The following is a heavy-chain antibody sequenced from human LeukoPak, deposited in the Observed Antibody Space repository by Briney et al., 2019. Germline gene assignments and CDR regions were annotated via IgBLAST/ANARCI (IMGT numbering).Heavy chain of an antibody. J-gene: IGHJ4*02. CDR2: IWYDGSNK. CDR3: ARDPYYSNHLDF. CDR1: GFTFSSYG. V-gene: IGHV3-33*01. D-gene: IGHD4-11*01. Sequence: GGSLRLSCAASGFTFSSYGMHWVRQAPGKGLEWVAVIWYDGSNKYYADSVKGRFTISRDNSKNTLYLQMKSLRAEDTAVYYCARDPYYSNHLDFLGQGTLVTVSS.